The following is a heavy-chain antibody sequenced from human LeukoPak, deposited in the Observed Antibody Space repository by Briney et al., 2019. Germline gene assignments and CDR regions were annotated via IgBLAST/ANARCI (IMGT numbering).Heavy chain of an antibody. D-gene: IGHD1-26*01. CDR3: ARHSVQSGSSAPYYYYYYMDV. J-gene: IGHJ6*03. V-gene: IGHV1-18*01. CDR2: ISAYNGNT. CDR1: GYTFTSYG. Sequence: ASVKVSCKASGYTFTSYGISWVRQAPGQGLEWMGWISAYNGNTNYAQKLQGRVTMTTDTSTSTAYMELRSLRSEDTAVYYCARHSVQSGSSAPYYYYYYMDVWGKGITVTVSS.